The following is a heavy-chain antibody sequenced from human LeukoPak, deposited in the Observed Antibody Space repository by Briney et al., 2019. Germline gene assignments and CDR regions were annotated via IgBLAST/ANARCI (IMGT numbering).Heavy chain of an antibody. J-gene: IGHJ3*02. V-gene: IGHV3-74*01. CDR1: GFTFSSYW. D-gene: IGHD6-25*01. Sequence: PGGSLRLSCAASGFTFSSYWMHWVRQAPGKGLVWVSRINSDGSSTSYADSVKGRFTISRDNAKNTLYLQMNSLRVEDTAIFYCARFGYRGAIDIWGQGTMVTVS. CDR2: INSDGSST. CDR3: ARFGYRGAIDI.